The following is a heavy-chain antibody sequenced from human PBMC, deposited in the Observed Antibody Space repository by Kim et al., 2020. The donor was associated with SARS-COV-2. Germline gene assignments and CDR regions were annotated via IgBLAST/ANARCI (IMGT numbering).Heavy chain of an antibody. D-gene: IGHD5-12*01. V-gene: IGHV3-9*01. CDR3: AKDIVATISVPGIDY. CDR2: ISWNSGSI. CDR1: GFTFDDYA. Sequence: GGSLRLSCAASGFTFDDYAMHWVRQAPGKGLEWVSGISWNSGSIGYADSVKGRFTISRDNAKNSLYLQMNSLRAEDTALYYCAKDIVATISVPGIDYWGQGTLVTVSS. J-gene: IGHJ4*02.